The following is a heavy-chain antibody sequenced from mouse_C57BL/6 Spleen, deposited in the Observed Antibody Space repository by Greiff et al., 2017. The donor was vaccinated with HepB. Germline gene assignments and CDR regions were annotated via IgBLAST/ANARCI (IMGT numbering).Heavy chain of an antibody. CDR1: GYSITSGYY. D-gene: IGHD2-4*01. CDR2: ISYDGSN. V-gene: IGHV3-6*01. CDR3: ARDYYDYGEDAY. Sequence: EVKVEESGPGLVKPSQSLSLTCSVTGYSITSGYYWNWIRQFPGNKLEWMGYISYDGSNNYNPSLKNRISITRDTSKNQFFLKLNSVTTEDTATYYCARDYYDYGEDAYWGQGTLVTVSA. J-gene: IGHJ3*01.